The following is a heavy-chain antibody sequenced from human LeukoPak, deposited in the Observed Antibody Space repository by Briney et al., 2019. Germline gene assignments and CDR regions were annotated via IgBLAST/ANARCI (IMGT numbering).Heavy chain of an antibody. CDR1: GFTFSSYA. CDR3: AKDDSGYSGYAYHFDY. Sequence: PGGSLRLSCAASGFTFSSYAMSWVRQAPGKGLEWVSAISGSGGSTYYADSVRGRFTISRDNSKNTLYLQMNSLRAEDTAVYYCAKDDSGYSGYAYHFDYWGQGTLVTVSS. J-gene: IGHJ4*02. D-gene: IGHD5-12*01. V-gene: IGHV3-23*01. CDR2: ISGSGGST.